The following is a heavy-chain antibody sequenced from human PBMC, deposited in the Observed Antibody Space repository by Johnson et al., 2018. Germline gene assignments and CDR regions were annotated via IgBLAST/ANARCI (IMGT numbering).Heavy chain of an antibody. V-gene: IGHV3-30*03. J-gene: IGHJ1*01. CDR2: ISYDGSNK. CDR3: ASMVGSGYSRAGMTTYFQH. CDR1: GFTFSDYY. D-gene: IGHD6-19*01. Sequence: QVQLVQSGVGLVKPGGSLRLSCAASGFTFSDYYMSWIRQAPGKGLEWVAVISYDGSNKYYADSVKGRFTISRDNSKNTLYLQMTSLRAEDTAVYYCASMVGSGYSRAGMTTYFQHWGQGTLGTVSS.